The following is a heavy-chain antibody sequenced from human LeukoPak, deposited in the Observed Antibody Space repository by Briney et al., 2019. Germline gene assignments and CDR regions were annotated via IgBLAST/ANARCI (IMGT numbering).Heavy chain of an antibody. CDR3: ARLITGTTSDAFDI. V-gene: IGHV4-39*01. CDR2: IYYSGST. J-gene: IGHJ3*02. D-gene: IGHD1-7*01. Sequence: PSETLSLTCTVSGGSISSSSYYWGWIRQPPGKGLEWIGSIYYSGSTYYNPSLKSRVTISVDTSKNQFSLKLSSVTAADTAVYYCARLITGTTSDAFDIWGQGTMVTVSS. CDR1: GGSISSSSYY.